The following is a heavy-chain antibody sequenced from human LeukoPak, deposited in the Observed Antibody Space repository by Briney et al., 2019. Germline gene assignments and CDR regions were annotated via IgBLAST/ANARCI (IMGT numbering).Heavy chain of an antibody. CDR3: TRGSSGFTYYSAMGV. D-gene: IGHD3-10*01. V-gene: IGHV3-74*01. CDR2: INSDGSSR. CDR1: GFTFSSYA. Sequence: GRSLRLSCAASGFTFSSYAMHWVRLVPGKGLVWVSRINSDGSSRHYADSVKGRFTISRDNAKNTLSLQMNSLRGDDTAVYYCTRGSSGFTYYSAMGVWGQGTTVTVSS. J-gene: IGHJ6*02.